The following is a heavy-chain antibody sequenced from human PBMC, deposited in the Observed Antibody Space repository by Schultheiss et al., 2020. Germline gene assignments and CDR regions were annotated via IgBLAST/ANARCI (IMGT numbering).Heavy chain of an antibody. CDR2: IYTSGST. J-gene: IGHJ5*01. Sequence: SETLSLTCTVSGGSISSGSYYWSWIRQPAGKGLEWIGRIYTSGSTNYNPSLKSRVTISVDTSKNQFSLKLSSVTAADTAVYYCARQWTASLFDPWGQGTLVTVSS. CDR3: ARQWTASLFDP. V-gene: IGHV4-61*02. CDR1: GGSISSGSYY. D-gene: IGHD2-8*01.